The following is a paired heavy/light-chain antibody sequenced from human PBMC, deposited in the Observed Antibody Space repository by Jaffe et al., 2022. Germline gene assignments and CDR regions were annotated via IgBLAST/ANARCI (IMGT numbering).Light chain of an antibody. CDR3: QQYYDSPIT. CDR1: QSVLDTSNNKNN. J-gene: IGKJ5*01. V-gene: IGKV4-1*01. CDR2: WAS. Sequence: DIVMTQSPDSLAVSLGERATIHCKSSQSVLDTSNNKNNLGWYQQKPGQTPKLLIYWASTRESGVPDRFSGSGSGTDFTLTITNLQAEDVAVYYCQQYYDSPITFGQGTRLEIK.
Heavy chain of an antibody. CDR2: IYNSGST. Sequence: QVQLQESGPGLLKPSETLSLTCAVSGYSMNSLYYWAWIRQSPGKGLEWIATIYNSGSTSYNPSLKSRATISIDTSKNQFFLNLFSVTAADSAIYYCARNMTSVTTRRGPHVFNVWGRGTMVTVSS. CDR3: ARNMTSVTTRRGPHVFNV. CDR1: GYSMNSLYY. D-gene: IGHD4-17*01. V-gene: IGHV4-38-2*01. J-gene: IGHJ3*01.